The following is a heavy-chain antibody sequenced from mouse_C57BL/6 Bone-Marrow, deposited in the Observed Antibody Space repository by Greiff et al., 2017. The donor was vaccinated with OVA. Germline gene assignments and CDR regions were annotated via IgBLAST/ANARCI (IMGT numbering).Heavy chain of an antibody. Sequence: EVHLVESGPGLVKPSQSLSLTCSVTGYSITSGYYWNWIRQFPGNKLEWMGYISYDGSNNYNPSLKNRISITRDTSKNQFFLKLNSVTTEDTATYYCARAYSNYVRYAMDYWGQGTSVTVSS. J-gene: IGHJ4*01. CDR3: ARAYSNYVRYAMDY. V-gene: IGHV3-6*01. CDR2: ISYDGSN. D-gene: IGHD2-5*01. CDR1: GYSITSGYY.